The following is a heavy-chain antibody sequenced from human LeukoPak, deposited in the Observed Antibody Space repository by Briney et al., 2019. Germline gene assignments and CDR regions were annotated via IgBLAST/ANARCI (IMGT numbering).Heavy chain of an antibody. J-gene: IGHJ4*02. CDR1: GFTFSSYS. CDR2: ISSSSSYI. CDR3: ARVAGTEVDY. Sequence: KPGGSLRLSCAASGFTFSSYSTDWVRQAPGKGLEWVSSISSSSSYIYYADSVKGRFTISRDNAKNSLYLQMNSLRAEDTAVYYCARVAGTEVDYWGQGTLVTVSS. D-gene: IGHD6-19*01. V-gene: IGHV3-21*01.